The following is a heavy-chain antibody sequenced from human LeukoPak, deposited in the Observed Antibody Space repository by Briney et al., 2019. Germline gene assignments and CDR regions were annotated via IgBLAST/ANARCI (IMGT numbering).Heavy chain of an antibody. CDR3: ARSNGGEDS. CDR1: GFTFSNYL. V-gene: IGHV3-74*01. CDR2: IVNDGSTT. D-gene: IGHD3-16*01. J-gene: IGHJ4*02. Sequence: GGSLRLSCAASGFTFSNYLMYWVRQAPGKGLVWVSLIVNDGSTTTYADSVKGRFTISRDNAKSTLFLQMNSLRAEDTAVYFCARSNGGEDSWGQGTLVTVSS.